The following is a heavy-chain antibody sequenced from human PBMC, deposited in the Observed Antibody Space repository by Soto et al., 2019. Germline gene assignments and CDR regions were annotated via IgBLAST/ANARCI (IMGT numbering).Heavy chain of an antibody. D-gene: IGHD6-13*01. CDR2: IYYSGST. V-gene: IGHV4-59*01. CDR1: GGSISSYY. J-gene: IGHJ4*02. CDR3: ARGFGYSSSGHDY. Sequence: SETLSLTCTVSGGSISSYYWSWIRQPPGKGLEWIGYIYYSGSTNYNPSLKSRVTISVDTSKNQFSLKLSSVTAADTAVYYCARGFGYSSSGHDYWGQGTLVTVSS.